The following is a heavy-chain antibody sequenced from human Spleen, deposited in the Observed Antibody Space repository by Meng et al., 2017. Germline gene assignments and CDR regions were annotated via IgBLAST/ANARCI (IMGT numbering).Heavy chain of an antibody. V-gene: IGHV3-30*01. Sequence: GESLKISCAASAFTFRNYPMHWVRQAPGKGLEWVALISYDGSNKYSVDSVKGRFTISRDNSKNTLYLQMNSLRAEDTAVYYCARDMAYYYESSGYHYNYYNGMDVWGQGTTVTVSS. CDR2: ISYDGSNK. D-gene: IGHD3-22*01. J-gene: IGHJ6*02. CDR1: AFTFRNYP. CDR3: ARDMAYYYESSGYHYNYYNGMDV.